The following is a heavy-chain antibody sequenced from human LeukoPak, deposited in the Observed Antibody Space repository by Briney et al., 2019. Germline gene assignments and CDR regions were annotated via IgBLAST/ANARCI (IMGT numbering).Heavy chain of an antibody. D-gene: IGHD6-13*01. CDR3: ARADLRAAAPVEGY. J-gene: IGHJ4*02. CDR2: INPNSGGT. Sequence: GASVKVSCKASGYTLTGYYMHWVRQAPGQGLEWMGWINPNSGGTNYAQKFQGRVTMTRDTSISTAYMELSRLRSDDTAVYYCARADLRAAAPVEGYWGQRTLVTVSS. CDR1: GYTLTGYY. V-gene: IGHV1-2*02.